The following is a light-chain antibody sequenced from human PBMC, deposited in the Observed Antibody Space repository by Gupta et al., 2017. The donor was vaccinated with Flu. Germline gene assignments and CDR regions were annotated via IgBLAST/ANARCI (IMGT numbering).Light chain of an antibody. CDR2: GAS. CDR3: QHDSSSTVT. CDR1: QSVSSSY. J-gene: IGKJ1*01. Sequence: EIVLTQSPGTLSLSPGERATLSCRASQSVSSSYLAWYQQKPGQAPRLLIYGASSRATGIPDRFSGSGSGTDFTLTISRLEPEDFAVYYCQHDSSSTVTFGQGTKVEIK. V-gene: IGKV3-20*01.